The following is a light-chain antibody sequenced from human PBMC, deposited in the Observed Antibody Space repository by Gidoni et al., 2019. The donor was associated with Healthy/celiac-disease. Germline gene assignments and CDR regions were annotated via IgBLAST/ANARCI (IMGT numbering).Light chain of an antibody. Sequence: IQMTQSPSALSASEGDRVTITCKASQDISNYLNWYQQKPGKAPKLLIYDASNLETGVPSRFSGSGSGTDFTFTISSLQPEDIATYYCQQYDNLPTFGGGTKVEIK. CDR3: QQYDNLPT. V-gene: IGKV1-33*01. CDR2: DAS. CDR1: QDISNY. J-gene: IGKJ4*01.